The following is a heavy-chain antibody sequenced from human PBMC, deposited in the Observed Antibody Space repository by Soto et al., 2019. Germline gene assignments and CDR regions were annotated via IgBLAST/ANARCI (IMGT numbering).Heavy chain of an antibody. J-gene: IGHJ4*02. CDR3: ASQICTSAGCSAVEYFDF. CDR1: GGSSSSRSYY. D-gene: IGHD2-2*01. V-gene: IGHV4-39*01. Sequence: PSETLSLTCTDSGGSSSSRSYYWGWIRQPPGKGLEWIGRMYYSGNTYYNPSLKSRVTMSVDTSKNQFSLRLSSVTAADTAVYYCASQICTSAGCSAVEYFDFWGQGTLVTVSS. CDR2: MYYSGNT.